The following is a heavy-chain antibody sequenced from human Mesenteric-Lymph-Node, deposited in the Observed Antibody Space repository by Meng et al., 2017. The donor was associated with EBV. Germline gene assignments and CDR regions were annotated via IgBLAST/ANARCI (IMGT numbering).Heavy chain of an antibody. V-gene: IGHV4-4*02. Sequence: VQRQESGPGLVKPSQTLSLTCAVSGVSISSDNWWIWVRQPPGKGLEWIGEIYHSGNTNYNPSLKSRLVISVDKSKNQFSLKLSSVTAADTAVYYCARRIDFWSHYSDYWGQGILVTVSS. CDR1: GVSISSDNW. J-gene: IGHJ4*02. CDR2: IYHSGNT. D-gene: IGHD3-3*01. CDR3: ARRIDFWSHYSDY.